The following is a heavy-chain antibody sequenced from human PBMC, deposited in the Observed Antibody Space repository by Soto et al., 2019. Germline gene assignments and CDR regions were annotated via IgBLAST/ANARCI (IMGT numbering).Heavy chain of an antibody. CDR3: ARDRGYYDSSGYKPPGY. D-gene: IGHD3-22*01. Sequence: QVQLVQSGAEVKKPGASVKVSCKASGYTFTSYGISWVRQAPGQGLEWMGWISAYNGNTNYGQKLQGRVTMTTDTSTSTAYMELRSLRSDDTAVYYCARDRGYYDSSGYKPPGYWGQGTLVTVSS. J-gene: IGHJ4*02. CDR2: ISAYNGNT. CDR1: GYTFTSYG. V-gene: IGHV1-18*04.